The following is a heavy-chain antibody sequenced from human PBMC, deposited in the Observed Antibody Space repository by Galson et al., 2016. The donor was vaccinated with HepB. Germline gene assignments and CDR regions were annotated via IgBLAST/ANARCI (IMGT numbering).Heavy chain of an antibody. CDR3: ATVGSYTTSSPYYYYYFGMDV. V-gene: IGHV1-24*01. CDR2: FDPEDGAT. J-gene: IGHJ6*04. CDR1: GNSLAELF. D-gene: IGHD3-10*01. Sequence: SVKVSCKVSGNSLAELFIHWVRLAPGKGLEWMGGFDPEDGATTYAQKFQGRVSMTEDTSKDTGYMELSSLRYDDTAVYYCATVGSYTTSSPYYYYYFGMDVWGKGTTVTVSS.